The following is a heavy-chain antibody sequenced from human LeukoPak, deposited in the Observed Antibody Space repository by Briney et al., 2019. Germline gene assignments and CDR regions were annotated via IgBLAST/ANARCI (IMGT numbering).Heavy chain of an antibody. CDR1: GGSISSYY. V-gene: IGHV4-59*08. Sequence: SETLSLTCAVPGGSISSYYWSWIRQSPGKGLEWIAYIYHSGNTNYNPSFKSRVTISVDTSKNQFSLKLTSVAAADTAIYYCARQPSLTAAFDIWGQGTMVTVSS. CDR2: IYHSGNT. D-gene: IGHD4/OR15-4a*01. CDR3: ARQPSLTAAFDI. J-gene: IGHJ3*02.